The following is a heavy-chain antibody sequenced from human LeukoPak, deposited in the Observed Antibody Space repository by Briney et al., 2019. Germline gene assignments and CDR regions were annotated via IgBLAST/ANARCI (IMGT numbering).Heavy chain of an antibody. CDR3: ARSPGYLYDY. J-gene: IGHJ4*02. D-gene: IGHD1-1*01. CDR1: GYTFTSYA. V-gene: IGHV1-18*01. CDR2: ISAYNGNT. Sequence: ASVKVSCKASGYTFTSYAMHWVRQAPGQGLEWMGWISAYNGNTNYAQKLQGRVTMTTDTSTSTAYMELRSLRSDDTAVYYCARSPGYLYDYWGQGTLVTVSS.